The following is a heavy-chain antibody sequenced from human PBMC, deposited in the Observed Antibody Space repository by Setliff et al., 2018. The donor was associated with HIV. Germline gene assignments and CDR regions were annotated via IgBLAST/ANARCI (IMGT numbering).Heavy chain of an antibody. CDR1: GFTFSSYA. D-gene: IGHD6-19*01. Sequence: PGGSLRLSCAASGFTFSSYAMHWVRQAPGKGLEYVSTISSNGGSTYYANFVKGRFTISRDNSKNTLYLQMGRLRAEDMAVYYRARSNGQWLKNWFDPWGQGTLVTVSS. J-gene: IGHJ5*02. V-gene: IGHV3-64*01. CDR3: ARSNGQWLKNWFDP. CDR2: ISSNGGST.